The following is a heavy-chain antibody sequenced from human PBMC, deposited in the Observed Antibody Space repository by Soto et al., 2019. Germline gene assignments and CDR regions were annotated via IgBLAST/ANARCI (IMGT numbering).Heavy chain of an antibody. CDR2: ISFDGSDK. D-gene: IGHD2-2*01. V-gene: IGHV3-30-3*01. J-gene: IGHJ6*02. CDR1: GFTFSSYV. Sequence: PGGSLRLSCAACGFTFSSYVMHWVRQAPGKGLEWVALISFDGSDKFYADSVKGRFTISRDNSKNTLYLQMNTLRPEDTAVYYCARKCSSTSCHQFYYYYALDVWGQGTTVTVSS. CDR3: ARKCSSTSCHQFYYYYALDV.